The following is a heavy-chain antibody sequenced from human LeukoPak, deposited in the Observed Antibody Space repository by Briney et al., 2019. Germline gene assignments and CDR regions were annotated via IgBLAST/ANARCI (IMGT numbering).Heavy chain of an antibody. CDR2: IYYSGST. V-gene: IGHV4-39*07. Sequence: PSETLSLTCTVSGGSISSSSYYWGWIRQPPGKGLEWIGSIYYSGSTYYNPSLKSRVIISVDTSKNQFSLKLSSVTAADTAVYYCARDHYYGSGRFDPWGQGTLVTVSS. CDR1: GGSISSSSYY. J-gene: IGHJ5*02. CDR3: ARDHYYGSGRFDP. D-gene: IGHD3-10*01.